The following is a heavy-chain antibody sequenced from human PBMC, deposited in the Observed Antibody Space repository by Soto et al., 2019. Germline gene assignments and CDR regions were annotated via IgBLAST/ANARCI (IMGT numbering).Heavy chain of an antibody. Sequence: ASAKVSWKASGYTFTSYGISWVRQAPGQGLEWMGWISAYNGNTNYAQKLQGRVTMTTDTSTSTAYKELRSLRSDDTAVYYCAVSDRKYSNYMNYWGQGTLVTVSS. CDR1: GYTFTSYG. CDR2: ISAYNGNT. D-gene: IGHD4-4*01. CDR3: AVSDRKYSNYMNY. V-gene: IGHV1-18*01. J-gene: IGHJ4*02.